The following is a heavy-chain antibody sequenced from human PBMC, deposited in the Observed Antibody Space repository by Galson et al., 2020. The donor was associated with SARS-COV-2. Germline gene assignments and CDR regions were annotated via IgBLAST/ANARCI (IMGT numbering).Heavy chain of an antibody. V-gene: IGHV6-1*01. Sequence: SQTLSLTCAISGDSVSSNSAAWNWLRQSPSSGLEWLGRTYYRSQWSTDYAVSVKSRITINPDTSKNQFSLQLNSVTPEDTAIYYCAGRAAGAGSLHIWGQGTMVIVSS. D-gene: IGHD6-13*01. CDR3: AGRAAGAGSLHI. CDR2: TYYRSQWST. J-gene: IGHJ3*02. CDR1: GDSVSSNSAA.